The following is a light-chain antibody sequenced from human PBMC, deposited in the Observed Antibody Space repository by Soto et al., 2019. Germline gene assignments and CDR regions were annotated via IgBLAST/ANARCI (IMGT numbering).Light chain of an antibody. CDR2: GAS. CDR1: QTILTY. CDR3: QQSYSTPIT. Sequence: DIHMTQSPSSLSAAVVDRVTITCRASQTILTYLNWLQQKPGKAPKVLIYGASSLRSGVPSRFSGSGSGTDFTLTISSLQPEDFATYYCQQSYSTPITFGQGTRLEI. V-gene: IGKV1-39*01. J-gene: IGKJ5*01.